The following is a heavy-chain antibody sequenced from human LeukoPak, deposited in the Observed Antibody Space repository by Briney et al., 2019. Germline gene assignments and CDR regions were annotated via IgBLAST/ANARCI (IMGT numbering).Heavy chain of an antibody. D-gene: IGHD2-15*01. V-gene: IGHV3-13*01. CDR2: IGTAGDT. CDR1: GFTFSSYD. Sequence: PGGSLRLSCAASGFTFSSYDMHWVRQPTGKGLEWVSAIGTAGDTYYPGSVTGRFTISRENAKNSLYLQMNSLRAGDTAVYYCAREAAGGGYFDYWGQGTLVTVSS. J-gene: IGHJ4*02. CDR3: AREAAGGGYFDY.